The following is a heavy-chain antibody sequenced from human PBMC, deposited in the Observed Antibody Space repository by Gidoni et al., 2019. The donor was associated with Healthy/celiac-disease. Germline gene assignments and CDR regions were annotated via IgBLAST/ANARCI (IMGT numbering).Heavy chain of an antibody. Sequence: QVQLQESGPGLVKPSETLSLTCTVSGGSISSYSWSWIRQPPGKGLEWIGYIYYSGSTNYNPSLKSRVTISVDTSKNQFSLKLSSVTAADTAVYYCARSSGGWGGMGYWGQGTLVTVSS. CDR1: GGSISSYS. D-gene: IGHD6-19*01. J-gene: IGHJ4*02. V-gene: IGHV4-59*01. CDR3: ARSSGGWGGMGY. CDR2: IYYSGST.